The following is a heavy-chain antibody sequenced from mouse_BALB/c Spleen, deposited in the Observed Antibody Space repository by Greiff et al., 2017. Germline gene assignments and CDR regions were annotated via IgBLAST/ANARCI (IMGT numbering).Heavy chain of an antibody. Sequence: VKLQQSGAELARPGASVKLSCKASGYTFTSYWMQWVKQRPGQGLEWIGAIYPGDGDTRYTQKFKGKATLTADKSSSTAYMQLSSLASEDSAVYYCARRTTAHFDYWGQGTTLTVSS. CDR3: ARRTTAHFDY. V-gene: IGHV1-87*01. D-gene: IGHD1-2*01. CDR1: GYTFTSYW. CDR2: IYPGDGDT. J-gene: IGHJ2*01.